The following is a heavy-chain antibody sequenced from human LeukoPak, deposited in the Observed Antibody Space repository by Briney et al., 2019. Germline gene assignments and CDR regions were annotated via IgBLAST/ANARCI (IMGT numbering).Heavy chain of an antibody. CDR1: GFTFSSYG. CDR3: ARDRGPNGASDFDY. V-gene: IGHV3-33*01. D-gene: IGHD3-10*01. Sequence: GGSRRLSCAASGFTFSSYGMHWVRQAPGKGLEWVAVIWYDGSNKYYADSVKGRFTISRDNSKNTLYLQMNSLRAEDTAVYYCARDRGPNGASDFDYWGQGTLVTVSS. J-gene: IGHJ4*02. CDR2: IWYDGSNK.